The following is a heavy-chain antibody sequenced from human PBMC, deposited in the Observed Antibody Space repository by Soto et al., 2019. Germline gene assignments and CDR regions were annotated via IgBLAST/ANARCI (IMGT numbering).Heavy chain of an antibody. J-gene: IGHJ3*02. Sequence: GGSLRLSCTASGFIFRNYWMIWVRQAPGKGLEWVANIKEEGSVTYYVDSVKGRFTISRDNAKNSMFLKMNSLRGEDTAVYFCARDLNSPRVNPWFDALDIWGQGTMVTVSS. CDR1: GFIFRNYW. CDR3: ARDLNSPRVNPWFDALDI. V-gene: IGHV3-7*01. CDR2: IKEEGSVT. D-gene: IGHD3-9*01.